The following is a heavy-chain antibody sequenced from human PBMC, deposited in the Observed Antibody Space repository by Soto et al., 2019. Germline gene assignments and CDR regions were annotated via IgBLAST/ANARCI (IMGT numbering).Heavy chain of an antibody. V-gene: IGHV3-7*05. CDR3: AREAV. J-gene: IGHJ6*02. Sequence: EVQLVESGGGLVQPGGSLRLSCAASGFTFSGYWMSWVRQAPGKGLEWVANIKQDGSEQFYVDSVKGRFTISRDNAKNSLYRQMISLRAEDTAVYYCAREAVWGQGTTVTVSS. CDR1: GFTFSGYW. CDR2: IKQDGSEQ.